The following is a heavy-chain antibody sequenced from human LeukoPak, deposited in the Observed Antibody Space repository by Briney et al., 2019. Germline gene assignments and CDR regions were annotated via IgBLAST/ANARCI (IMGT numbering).Heavy chain of an antibody. Sequence: GGSLRLSCAASGFTFSFYAMSWVRQAPGKGLEWVSTISGSGSDTSYADSVGGRFTISRDNPKNTLYLQMTNLRDEDTALYFCAKGQGFSSTWYADHWGRGTLVTVSS. CDR2: ISGSGSDT. CDR1: GFTFSFYA. V-gene: IGHV3-23*01. CDR3: AKGQGFSSTWYADH. D-gene: IGHD6-13*01. J-gene: IGHJ5*02.